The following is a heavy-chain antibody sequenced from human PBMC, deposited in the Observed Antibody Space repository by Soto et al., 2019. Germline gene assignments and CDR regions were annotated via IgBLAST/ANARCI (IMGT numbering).Heavy chain of an antibody. CDR2: ISWDGGST. V-gene: IGHV3-43*01. CDR3: AKDLGEFLHLHYYYGMDV. J-gene: IGHJ6*02. Sequence: PGGSLRLSCAASGFTFDDYTMHWVRQAPGKGLEWVSLISWDGGSTYYADSVKGRFTISRDNSKNSLYLQMNSLRTEDTALYYCAKDLGEFLHLHYYYGMDVWGQGTTVTVSS. D-gene: IGHD3-10*01. CDR1: GFTFDDYT.